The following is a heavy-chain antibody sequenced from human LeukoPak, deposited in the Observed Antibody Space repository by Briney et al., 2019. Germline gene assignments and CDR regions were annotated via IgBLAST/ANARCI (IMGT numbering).Heavy chain of an antibody. CDR3: VRDRGTYRPIDY. CDR2: ISYTGTYI. Sequence: GGSLRLSCAASAFSLNAYNMNWVRQAPGKGLEWASSISYTGTYIYYADSVKGRFTISRDNAQNSLYLRMNSLRAEDTAIYYCVRDRGTYRPIDYWGQGTLVTVSS. V-gene: IGHV3-21*04. J-gene: IGHJ4*02. D-gene: IGHD1-26*01. CDR1: AFSLNAYN.